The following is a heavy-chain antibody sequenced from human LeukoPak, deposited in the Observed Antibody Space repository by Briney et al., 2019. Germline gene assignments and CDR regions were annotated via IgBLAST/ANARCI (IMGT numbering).Heavy chain of an antibody. D-gene: IGHD6-19*01. Sequence: SQTLSLTCALSGDSISSYSAAWHWIRQSPSRGLEWLGRTYYRSKWYYDYALSVKSRITINPDTSKNQFSLQLNSMNPEDTAVYYCARDDSSKWDAQGPCYFDYWGQGTLPTASS. J-gene: IGHJ4*02. V-gene: IGHV6-1*01. CDR2: TYYRSKWYY. CDR1: GDSISSYSAA. CDR3: ARDDSSKWDAQGPCYFDY.